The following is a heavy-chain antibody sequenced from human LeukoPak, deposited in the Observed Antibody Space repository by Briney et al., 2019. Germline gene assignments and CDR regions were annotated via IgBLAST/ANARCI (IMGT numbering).Heavy chain of an antibody. Sequence: GASVKVSCKASGYTSTSYYMHWVRQAPGQGLEWMGIINPSGGSTSYAQKFQGRVTMTRDMSTSTVYMELSSLRSEDTAVYYCARAYSSSWYGLDYYYYYMDVWGKGTTVTVSS. CDR1: GYTSTSYY. J-gene: IGHJ6*03. CDR3: ARAYSSSWYGLDYYYYYMDV. V-gene: IGHV1-46*01. D-gene: IGHD6-13*01. CDR2: INPSGGST.